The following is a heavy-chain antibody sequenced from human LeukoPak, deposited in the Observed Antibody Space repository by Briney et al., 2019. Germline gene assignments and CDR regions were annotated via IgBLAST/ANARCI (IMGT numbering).Heavy chain of an antibody. CDR3: AKDKSVSADYYFDY. CDR1: GFIFGDYN. J-gene: IGHJ4*02. V-gene: IGHV3-48*01. D-gene: IGHD5/OR15-5a*01. Sequence: GGSLRLSCAASGFIFGDYNMNWVRQAPGKGLEGVSYISSGGSTIYYADTVKGRFTVSRDNSKNTLFLQMNNLRTEDTAVYYCAKDKSVSADYYFDYWGQGTLVTVSS. CDR2: ISSGGSTI.